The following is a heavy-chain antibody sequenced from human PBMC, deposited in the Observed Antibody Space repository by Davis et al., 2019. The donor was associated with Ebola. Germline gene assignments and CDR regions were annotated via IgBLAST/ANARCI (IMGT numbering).Heavy chain of an antibody. CDR3: ARPRQYFVSRGYYYYYFDY. CDR2: IYYSGST. J-gene: IGHJ4*02. D-gene: IGHD3-22*01. CDR1: GASISNSSYY. V-gene: IGHV4-39*01. Sequence: SETLSLTCIVSGASISNSSYYWGWIRQPPGKGLEWIGDIYYSGSTYYNPSLTSRVTISVDMSKNQFSLKLSSVTAADTAVYYCARPRQYFVSRGYYYYYFDYWGQGSLVTVSS.